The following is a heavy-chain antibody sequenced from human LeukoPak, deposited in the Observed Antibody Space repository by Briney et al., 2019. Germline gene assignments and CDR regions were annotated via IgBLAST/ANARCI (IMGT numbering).Heavy chain of an antibody. D-gene: IGHD1-14*01. J-gene: IGHJ4*02. CDR3: TRDRSRAEGD. CDR2: IKQGGSDK. Sequence: GGSLRLSCAASGFTFSGHWMSWVSQAPGKGLEWVANIKQGGSDKYYVDSVKGRFTISRDNANNLLYLQMNSLRGEDTAVYYCTRDRSRAEGDWGQGTLVTVSS. V-gene: IGHV3-7*01. CDR1: GFTFSGHW.